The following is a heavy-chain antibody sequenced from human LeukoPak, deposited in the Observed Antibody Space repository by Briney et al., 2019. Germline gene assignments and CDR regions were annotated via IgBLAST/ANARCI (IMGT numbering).Heavy chain of an antibody. CDR2: IYPGDSDT. J-gene: IGHJ6*03. CDR3: ARRFTGSSSYYYYYYMDV. D-gene: IGHD6-6*01. V-gene: IGHV5-51*01. Sequence: GESLKISCKGSGYSFTSYRIGWVRQMPGKGLEWMGIIYPGDSDTRYSPSFQGQVTISADKSISTAYLQWSSLKASDTAMYYCARRFTGSSSYYYYYYMDVWGKGTTVTVSS. CDR1: GYSFTSYR.